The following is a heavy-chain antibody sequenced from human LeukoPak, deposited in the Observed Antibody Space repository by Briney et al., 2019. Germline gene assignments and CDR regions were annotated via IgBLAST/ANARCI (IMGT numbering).Heavy chain of an antibody. CDR1: XTFTSXX. Sequence: XTFTSXXISWVRQAPGQGLEWMGWIGAYNGNTNYAQKLQGRVTMTTDTSTSTAYMELRSLRSDDTAVYYCARDRLHYYDSSGYSLLYWGQGTLVTVSS. CDR3: ARDRLHYYDSSGYSLLY. D-gene: IGHD3-22*01. J-gene: IGHJ4*02. V-gene: IGHV1-18*01. CDR2: IGAYNGNT.